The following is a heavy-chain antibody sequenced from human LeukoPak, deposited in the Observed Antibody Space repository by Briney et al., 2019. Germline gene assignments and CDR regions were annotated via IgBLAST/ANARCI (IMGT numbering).Heavy chain of an antibody. CDR1: GCTFTSYG. V-gene: IGHV1-18*01. J-gene: IGHJ3*02. CDR3: VRRGLYSSSRSAFDI. Sequence: ASVKVSCKASGCTFTSYGISWVRQAPGQGLEWMGWISAYRGNTNYVENLQGRVTMTTDTSTTTAYMELRSLRSDDTAVYYCVRRGLYSSSRSAFDIWGQGTKVTVSS. CDR2: ISAYRGNT. D-gene: IGHD6-13*01.